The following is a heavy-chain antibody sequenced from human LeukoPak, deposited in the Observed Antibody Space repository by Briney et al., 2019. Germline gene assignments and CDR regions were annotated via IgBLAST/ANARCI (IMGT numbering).Heavy chain of an antibody. CDR1: GFTFSSYW. CDR2: IKQDGSEK. Sequence: GGSLRLSCAASGFTFSSYWMQWVRQAPGKGLEWVANIKQDGSEKYYADSVKGRFIISRDNAKNALYLQVSSLRAEDTAIYYCARRYFDYWGQGTLVTVSS. J-gene: IGHJ4*02. V-gene: IGHV3-7*03. CDR3: ARRYFDY.